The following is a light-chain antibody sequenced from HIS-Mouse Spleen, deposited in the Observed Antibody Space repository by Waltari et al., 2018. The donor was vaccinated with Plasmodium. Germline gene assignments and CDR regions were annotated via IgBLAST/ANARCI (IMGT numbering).Light chain of an antibody. V-gene: IGLV3-1*01. CDR2: QDS. Sequence: SYELTQPPSVSVSPGQTASITRSGDKLGDKYACWYQQKPGQSPVLVIDQDSKRPSGIPERFSGSNPGNTATLTISGTQAMDEADYYCQAWDSSTVVFGGGTKLTVL. CDR3: QAWDSSTVV. CDR1: KLGDKY. J-gene: IGLJ2*01.